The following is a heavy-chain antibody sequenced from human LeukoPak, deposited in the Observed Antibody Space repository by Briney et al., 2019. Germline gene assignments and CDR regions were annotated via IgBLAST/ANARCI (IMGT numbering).Heavy chain of an antibody. V-gene: IGHV1-18*01. Sequence: GASVKVSCKTSGYTFTSYGISWVRQAPGQGLERVGWISGHNDKTKYAEKFQGRVAMTTDTSTTTAYMELRSLRSDDTAVYYCARDRVAVVPAGIGGRPGPWGQGTQVTVSS. CDR1: GYTFTSYG. D-gene: IGHD2-2*01. J-gene: IGHJ5*02. CDR2: ISGHNDKT. CDR3: ARDRVAVVPAGIGGRPGP.